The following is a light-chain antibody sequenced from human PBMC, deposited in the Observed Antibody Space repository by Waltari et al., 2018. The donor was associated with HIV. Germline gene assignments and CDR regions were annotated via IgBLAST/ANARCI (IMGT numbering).Light chain of an antibody. V-gene: IGLV6-57*04. Sequence: NFMLTQPHPVSESPGKTVTISCTRTSGRIASNYVQWYQQRPGRAPTTVLYEDNQRPSGVPDRFSGSIDSSSNSASLTISGLKTEDEADYYCQSYDSSNKVFGGGTKLTVL. CDR2: EDN. CDR1: SGRIASNY. CDR3: QSYDSSNKV. J-gene: IGLJ2*01.